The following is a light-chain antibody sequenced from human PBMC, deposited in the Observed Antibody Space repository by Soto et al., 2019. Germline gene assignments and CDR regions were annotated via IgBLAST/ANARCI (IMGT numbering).Light chain of an antibody. Sequence: QSALTQPASVSGSPGQSITISCTGTSSDVGGYNYVSWYQQYPGKAPKLMIYEVSNRPSGVSNRFSGSKSGHTAALTISGLQAEDEADYYCSSYTSSILDHVFGTGTKLTVL. CDR3: SSYTSSILDHV. CDR2: EVS. V-gene: IGLV2-14*01. J-gene: IGLJ1*01. CDR1: SSDVGGYNY.